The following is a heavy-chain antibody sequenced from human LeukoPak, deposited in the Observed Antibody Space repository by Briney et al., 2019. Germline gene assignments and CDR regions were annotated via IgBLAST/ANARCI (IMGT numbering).Heavy chain of an antibody. J-gene: IGHJ4*02. D-gene: IGHD6-13*01. CDR1: GGSITSGGYY. CDR2: IYHSGDT. V-gene: IGHV4-30-2*01. Sequence: RPSETLSLTCTVSGGSITSGGYYWSWIRQAPGRGLEWIGYIYHSGDTYSNPSLKGRATVSMDRSKNQFSLNLSSVTAADTAVYYCARLIAADPQLDCWGQGTLVTVSS. CDR3: ARLIAADPQLDC.